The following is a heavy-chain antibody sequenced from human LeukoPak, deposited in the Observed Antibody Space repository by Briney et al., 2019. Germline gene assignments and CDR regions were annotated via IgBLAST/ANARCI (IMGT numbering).Heavy chain of an antibody. CDR1: GFNFRDHW. CDR2: IKTDGSET. CDR3: AKERRDGYPDLDY. J-gene: IGHJ4*02. D-gene: IGHD6-25*01. Sequence: PGGSLRLSCAASGFNFRDHWMDWVRQAPGKGLEWVGHIKTDGSETYYLDSLRGRFSISRDNTNNALYLQMNSLRVEDTAVYYCAKERRDGYPDLDYWGQGTLVTVSS. V-gene: IGHV3-7*03.